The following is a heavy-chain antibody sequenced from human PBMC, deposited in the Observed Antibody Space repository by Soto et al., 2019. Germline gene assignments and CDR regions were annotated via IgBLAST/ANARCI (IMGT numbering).Heavy chain of an antibody. CDR2: IFHSGST. CDR3: AKVRGYASGWSYFDY. V-gene: IGHV4-59*01. J-gene: IGHJ4*02. Sequence: SESLSLTCNVSGGSISGYYWSWIRQAPGKGLQWIGYIFHSGSTSYNPSLMRRVTISVDTSKNQFSLKVNSVTAADTAVYYCAKVRGYASGWSYFDYWGQGTLVTVSS. D-gene: IGHD5-18*01. CDR1: GGSISGYY.